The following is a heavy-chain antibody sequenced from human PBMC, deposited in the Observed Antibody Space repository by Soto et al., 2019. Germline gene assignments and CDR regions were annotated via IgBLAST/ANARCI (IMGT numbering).Heavy chain of an antibody. V-gene: IGHV4-31*03. Sequence: PSETLSLTCTVSCGSTSSGGFYWSWIRQHPGKGLEWIGYIYYSGISYYNPSLKSRVSISLDTSRNQFSMTPNSVTAADTAVYYCARNGYTYGMDVWGQGATVTVSS. J-gene: IGHJ6*02. CDR3: ARNGYTYGMDV. CDR1: CGSTSSGGFY. D-gene: IGHD5-18*01. CDR2: IYYSGIS.